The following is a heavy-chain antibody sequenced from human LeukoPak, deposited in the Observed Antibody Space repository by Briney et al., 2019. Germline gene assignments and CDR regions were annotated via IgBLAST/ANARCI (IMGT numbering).Heavy chain of an antibody. Sequence: GGSLRLSCAASGFTFSNAWMNWVRQAPGKGLEWVGRIKSKTDGGTTDYAAPVKGRFTISRDDSKNTLYLQMNSLKTEDTAVYYCTTLTGSGWYPVDYWGRGTLVTVSS. V-gene: IGHV3-15*07. J-gene: IGHJ4*02. D-gene: IGHD6-19*01. CDR1: GFTFSNAW. CDR2: IKSKTDGGTT. CDR3: TTLTGSGWYPVDY.